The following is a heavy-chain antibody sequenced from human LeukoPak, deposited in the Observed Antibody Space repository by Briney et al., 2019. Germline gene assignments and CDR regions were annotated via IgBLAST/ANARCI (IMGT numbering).Heavy chain of an antibody. CDR1: GFTFSSYG. CDR3: AKGYSSGWDFDY. CDR2: ISYDGSNK. V-gene: IGHV3-30*18. J-gene: IGHJ4*02. D-gene: IGHD6-19*01. Sequence: GGSLRLSCAAPGFTFSSYGMHWVRQAPGKGLEWVAVISYDGSNKYYADSVKGRFTIPRDNSKNTLYLQMNSLRAEDTAVYYCAKGYSSGWDFDYWGQGTLVTVSS.